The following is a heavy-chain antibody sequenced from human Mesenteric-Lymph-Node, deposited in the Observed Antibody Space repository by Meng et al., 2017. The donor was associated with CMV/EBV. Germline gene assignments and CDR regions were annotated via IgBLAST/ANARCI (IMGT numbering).Heavy chain of an antibody. V-gene: IGHV4-34*01. Sequence: SFSGYYWSWIRQPPGKGLEWIGEINHSGSTNYNPSLKSRVTISVDTSKNQFSLKLSSVTAADTAVYYCARVSCSSTSCYAQDWYFDLWGRGTLVTVSS. CDR1: SFSGYY. D-gene: IGHD2-2*01. J-gene: IGHJ2*01. CDR3: ARVSCSSTSCYAQDWYFDL. CDR2: INHSGST.